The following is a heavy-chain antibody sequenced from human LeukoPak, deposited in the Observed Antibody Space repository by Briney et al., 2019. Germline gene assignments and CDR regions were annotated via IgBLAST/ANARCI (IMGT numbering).Heavy chain of an antibody. D-gene: IGHD2-15*01. V-gene: IGHV4-34*01. Sequence: PSETLSLTCAVYGGSLSGYYWSWIRQPPGKGLEWIGKINHSGSSNYNPSLKSRVTTSVDTSKNQFSLKLSSVTAADTAVYYCARGKYSPHASDIWGQGTMVTVSS. CDR1: GGSLSGYY. J-gene: IGHJ3*02. CDR3: ARGKYSPHASDI. CDR2: INHSGSS.